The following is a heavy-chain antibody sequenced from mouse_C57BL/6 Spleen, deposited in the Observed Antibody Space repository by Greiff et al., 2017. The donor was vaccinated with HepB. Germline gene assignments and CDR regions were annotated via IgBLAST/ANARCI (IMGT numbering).Heavy chain of an antibody. V-gene: IGHV5-4*01. CDR3: ARDHMEGYYFDY. J-gene: IGHJ2*01. Sequence: EVQVVESGGGLVKPGGSLKLSCAASGFTFSSYAMSWVRQTPEKRLEWVATISDGGSYTYYPDNVKGRFTISRDNAKNNLYLQMSHLKSEDTAMYYCARDHMEGYYFDYWGQGTTLTVSS. CDR2: ISDGGSYT. CDR1: GFTFSSYA.